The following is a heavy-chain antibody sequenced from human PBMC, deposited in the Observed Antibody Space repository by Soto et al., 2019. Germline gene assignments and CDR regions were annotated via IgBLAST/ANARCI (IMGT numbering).Heavy chain of an antibody. D-gene: IGHD6-19*01. CDR1: GYTLTDYY. CDR2: INPNSGGT. Sequence: QAQLVQSGAEVKKPGASVKVSCKASGYTLTDYYMHWVRQAPGQGIEWMGWINPNSGGTSYAQKFQGSVTMTRDTSISTAYMELSRLKSDDTAVYYCASGGYSSGYDAFDIWGHGTIDTVSS. J-gene: IGHJ3*02. CDR3: ASGGYSSGYDAFDI. V-gene: IGHV1-2*04.